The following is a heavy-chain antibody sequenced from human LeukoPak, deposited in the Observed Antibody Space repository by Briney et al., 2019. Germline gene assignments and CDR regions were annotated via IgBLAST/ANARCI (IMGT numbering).Heavy chain of an antibody. D-gene: IGHD2-2*02. J-gene: IGHJ4*02. Sequence: VASVKVSCKASGYTFTSYGISWVRQAPGQGLEWMGWISAYNGNTNYAQKLQGRVTMTTDTSTSTAYMEMRSLRSDDTAVYYCASGYCSSTSCYTLDYWGQGTLVTVSS. V-gene: IGHV1-18*01. CDR1: GYTFTSYG. CDR2: ISAYNGNT. CDR3: ASGYCSSTSCYTLDY.